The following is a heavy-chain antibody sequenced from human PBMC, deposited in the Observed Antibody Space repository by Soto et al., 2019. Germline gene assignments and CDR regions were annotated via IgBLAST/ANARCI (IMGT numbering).Heavy chain of an antibody. J-gene: IGHJ3*02. V-gene: IGHV1-69*08. Sequence: QVQLVQSGAEVKKPGSSVKVSCKASGGTFSIYTISWVRQAPGQGLEWMGRIIHILGIANYAQKFQGRVTITADKSTSTAYMELSSLRSEDTAVYYCARDRGDGYNNIWGQGKMVTVSS. D-gene: IGHD5-12*01. CDR1: GGTFSIYT. CDR3: ARDRGDGYNNI. CDR2: IIHILGIA.